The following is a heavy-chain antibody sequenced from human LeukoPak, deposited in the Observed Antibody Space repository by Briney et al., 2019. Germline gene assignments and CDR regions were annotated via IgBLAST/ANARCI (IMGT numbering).Heavy chain of an antibody. CDR2: ISSSGSTI. CDR3: ARRVGRSLDFDY. J-gene: IGHJ4*02. CDR1: GFTFSDYY. Sequence: GGSLRLSCAASGFTFSDYYMSWIRQAPGKGLEWVSYISSSGSTIYYGDSVKGRFTISRDNAKNSLYLQINSLRAEDTAVYYCARRVGRSLDFDYWGQGTLVTVSS. D-gene: IGHD1-26*01. V-gene: IGHV3-11*01.